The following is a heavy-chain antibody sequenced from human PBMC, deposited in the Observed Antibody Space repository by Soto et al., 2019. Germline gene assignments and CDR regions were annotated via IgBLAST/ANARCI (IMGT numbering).Heavy chain of an antibody. CDR3: ARGVGYSDSSGYPFDY. V-gene: IGHV1-46*03. D-gene: IGHD3-22*01. J-gene: IGHJ4*02. Sequence: VQLVQSGAEVKRPGASVKISCKASGDTLSTYYMHWARQAPGQGLEWMGIINPRNGKKNYPQKFQGRVTMTRDTSTTTVYMELSTLRSEDTAMYYCARGVGYSDSSGYPFDYWGQGTLVTVSS. CDR2: INPRNGKK. CDR1: GDTLSTYY.